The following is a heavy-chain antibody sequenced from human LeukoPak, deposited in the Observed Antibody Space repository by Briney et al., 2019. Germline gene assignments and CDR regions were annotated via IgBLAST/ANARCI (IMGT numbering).Heavy chain of an antibody. J-gene: IGHJ5*02. CDR3: ARYRYCSSTSCYRGASMWFDP. CDR1: GGSISSGDYY. D-gene: IGHD2-2*01. CDR2: IYYSGST. V-gene: IGHV4-30-4*08. Sequence: SETLSLTCTVSGGSISSGDYYWSWIRQPPGKGLEWIGYIYYSGSTYYNPSLKSRVTISVDTSKNQFSLKLSSVTAADTAVYYCARYRYCSSTSCYRGASMWFDPWGQGTQVTVSS.